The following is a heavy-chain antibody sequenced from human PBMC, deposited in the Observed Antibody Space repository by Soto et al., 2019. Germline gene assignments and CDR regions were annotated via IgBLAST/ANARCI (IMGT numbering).Heavy chain of an antibody. V-gene: IGHV4-59*01. CDR3: ARGGYCSGGSCYPKYYFDY. D-gene: IGHD2-15*01. CDR2: IYYSGST. J-gene: IGHJ4*02. CDR1: GGSISSYY. Sequence: PSETLSLTCTVSGGSISSYYWSWIRQPPGKGLEWIGYIYYSGSTNYNPSLKSRVTISVDTSKNQFSLKLSSVTAADTAVYYCARGGYCSGGSCYPKYYFDYWGQGTLVTVSS.